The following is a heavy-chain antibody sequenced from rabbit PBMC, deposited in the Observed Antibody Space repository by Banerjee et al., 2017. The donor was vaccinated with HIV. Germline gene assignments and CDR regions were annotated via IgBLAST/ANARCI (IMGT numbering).Heavy chain of an antibody. V-gene: IGHV1S40*01. CDR2: SYAGSSGSA. CDR1: GFSFSSNYY. Sequence: QSLEESGGDLVKPGASLTLTCTASGFSFSSNYYMCWVRQAPGKGLEWIACSYAGSSGSAYYASWAKGRFTISKTSSTTVTLQMTSLTAADTATYFCARDNRLWGQGTLVTVS. J-gene: IGHJ3*01. D-gene: IGHD4-1*01. CDR3: ARDNRL.